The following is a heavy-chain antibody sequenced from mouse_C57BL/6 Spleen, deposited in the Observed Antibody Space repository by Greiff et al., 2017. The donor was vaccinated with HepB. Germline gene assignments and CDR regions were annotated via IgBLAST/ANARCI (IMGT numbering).Heavy chain of an antibody. Sequence: QVQLQQSGAELVKPGASVKISCKASGYAFSSYWMNWVKQRPGKGLEWIGQIYPGDGDTNYNGKFKGKATLTADKSSSTAYMQLSSLTSEDSAVYFCARRVATYDYAMDYWGQGTSVTVSS. CDR1: GYAFSSYW. J-gene: IGHJ4*01. CDR3: ARRVATYDYAMDY. D-gene: IGHD1-1*02. V-gene: IGHV1-80*01. CDR2: IYPGDGDT.